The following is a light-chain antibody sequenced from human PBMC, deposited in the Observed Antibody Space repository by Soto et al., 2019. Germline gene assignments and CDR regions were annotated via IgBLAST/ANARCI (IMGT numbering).Light chain of an antibody. CDR1: QSVSRS. V-gene: IGKV3-11*01. Sequence: EIVLTQSPATLSLSPGERATLSCRASQSVSRSLVWYQQKPGQAPRLLIYDASKRATGVPVRFSGSGSGTDFTLTISSLESEDSAVYHCQQRNNWPSTFGQGTKLEIK. J-gene: IGKJ2*02. CDR3: QQRNNWPST. CDR2: DAS.